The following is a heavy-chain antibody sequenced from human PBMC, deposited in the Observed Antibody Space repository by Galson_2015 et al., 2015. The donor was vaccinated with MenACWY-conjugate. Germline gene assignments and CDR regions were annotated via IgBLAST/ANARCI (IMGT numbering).Heavy chain of an antibody. D-gene: IGHD3-10*02. J-gene: IGHJ4*02. V-gene: IGHV3-30*03. CDR3: ARYNYVYYFDY. CDR1: GFTFSSYD. CDR2: MSHGGGFK. Sequence: SLRLSCAASGFTFSSYDIHWVRQAPGKGLEWVAVMSHGGGFKFYADSAEGRFAISRDSSRNTLYLQMNGLRAEDTAVYYCARYNYVYYFDYWGQGTLVTVSS.